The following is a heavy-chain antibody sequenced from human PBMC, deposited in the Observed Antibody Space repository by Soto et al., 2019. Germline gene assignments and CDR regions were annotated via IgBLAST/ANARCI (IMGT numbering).Heavy chain of an antibody. CDR1: GFTFSSYA. D-gene: IGHD6-13*01. CDR3: AKDRDGAAAGPTKFYGMDV. J-gene: IGHJ6*02. CDR2: ISGSGDST. V-gene: IGHV3-23*01. Sequence: GVSLRLSFAASGFTFSSYAMSWVRQAPGKGLEWVSVISGSGDSTYYADSVRGRFTISRDNSKDTLYLQMNSLRAEDTAVYYCAKDRDGAAAGPTKFYGMDVWGQGTTVTVSS.